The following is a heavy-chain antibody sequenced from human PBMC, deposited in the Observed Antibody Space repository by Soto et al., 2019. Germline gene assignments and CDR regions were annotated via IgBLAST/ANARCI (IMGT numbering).Heavy chain of an antibody. V-gene: IGHV1-18*01. CDR1: GYTFTSYG. Sequence: GASVKVSCKASGYTFTSYGIIWVRQAPGQGLEWMGWISAYNGNTNYAQKLQGRVTMTTDTSTSTAYMELRSLRSDDTAVYYCARNHPHDSSGYPFDYWGQGTLVTVSS. CDR3: ARNHPHDSSGYPFDY. CDR2: ISAYNGNT. D-gene: IGHD3-22*01. J-gene: IGHJ4*02.